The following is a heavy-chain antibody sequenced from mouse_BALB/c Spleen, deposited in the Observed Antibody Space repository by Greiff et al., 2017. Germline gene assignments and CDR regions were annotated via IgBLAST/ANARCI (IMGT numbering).Heavy chain of an antibody. CDR1: GFSLTSYD. V-gene: IGHV2-9-2*01. D-gene: IGHD2-3*01. J-gene: IGHJ3*01. CDR2: IWTGGGT. CDR3: VRDRDGYYGWFAY. Sequence: VQLKESGPGLVAPSQSLSISCTVSGFSLTSYDISWIRQPPGKGLEWLGVIWTGGGTNYNSAFMSRLSISKDNSKSQVFLKMNSLQTDDTAIYYCVRDRDGYYGWFAYGGQGTLVTVSA.